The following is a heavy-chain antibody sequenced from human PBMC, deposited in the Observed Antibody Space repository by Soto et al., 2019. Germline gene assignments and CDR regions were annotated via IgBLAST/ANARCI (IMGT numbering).Heavy chain of an antibody. CDR1: GFTFSSYG. D-gene: IGHD1-7*01. Sequence: QVQLVESGGGVVQPGRSLRLSCAASGFTFSSYGMHWVRQAPGKGLEWVAVIWYDGSNKYYADSVKGRFTISRDNSKNTLYMQMNSLRAEDTAVYYCASFNWNSNEFDIWGQGTMVTVSS. V-gene: IGHV3-33*01. CDR3: ASFNWNSNEFDI. J-gene: IGHJ3*02. CDR2: IWYDGSNK.